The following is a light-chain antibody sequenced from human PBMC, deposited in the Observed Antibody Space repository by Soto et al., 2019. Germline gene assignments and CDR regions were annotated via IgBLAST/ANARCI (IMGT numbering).Light chain of an antibody. V-gene: IGLV2-8*01. CDR1: SSDVGDYKF. Sequence: QSVLTQPPSASGSPGQSVTISCTGTSSDVGDYKFVSWYQQHPGKAPKLLIYEVSRRPSGVPDRFSGSKSGNTASLTVSGLQAEDEADYYFSSYAGNNNVVFGGGTKVTVL. J-gene: IGLJ2*01. CDR3: SSYAGNNNVV. CDR2: EVS.